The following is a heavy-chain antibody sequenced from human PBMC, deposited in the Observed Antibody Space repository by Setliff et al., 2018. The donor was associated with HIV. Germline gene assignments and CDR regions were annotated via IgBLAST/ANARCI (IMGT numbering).Heavy chain of an antibody. CDR2: IGGRFDT. D-gene: IGHD6-19*01. Sequence: PGGSLRLSCAASGFTFSDYSMNWVRQAPGKGLEWVSFIGGRFDTYYADSVKGRFTISRDNAKKSLYLQMNSLRADDTAVYYCARVPLSGWLYFDYWGQGTLVTVS. V-gene: IGHV3-48*01. J-gene: IGHJ4*02. CDR1: GFTFSDYS. CDR3: ARVPLSGWLYFDY.